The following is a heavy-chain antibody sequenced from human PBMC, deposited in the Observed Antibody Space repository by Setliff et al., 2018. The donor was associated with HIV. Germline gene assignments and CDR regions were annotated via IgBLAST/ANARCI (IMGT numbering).Heavy chain of an antibody. CDR1: GGSITSYY. CDR2: FYYSVST. CDR3: ATGLIMAPDY. J-gene: IGHJ4*02. Sequence: PSETLSLTCTVSGGSITSYYWSWIRQPPGKGLEWLGYFYYSVSTNYNPSLKSRVTISVATSKHQFSLKLSSVTAADTAVYYCATGLIMAPDYWGQGSLVTVSS. V-gene: IGHV4-59*12. D-gene: IGHD2-8*01.